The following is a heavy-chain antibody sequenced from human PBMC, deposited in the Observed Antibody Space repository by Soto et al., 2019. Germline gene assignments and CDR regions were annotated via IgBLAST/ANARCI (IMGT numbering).Heavy chain of an antibody. CDR2: INPNSGGT. D-gene: IGHD3-3*01. V-gene: IGHV1-2*02. CDR3: AGGNRSFCVYSCFDP. CDR1: GYTFTGYY. J-gene: IGHJ5*02. Sequence: ASVKVSCKASGYTFTGYYMHWVRQAPGQGLEWMGWINPNSGGTNYAQKFQGRVTITRDTSASTAYMELSSLRSEDTAVYYCAGGNRSFCVYSCFDPWGQETLVTVP.